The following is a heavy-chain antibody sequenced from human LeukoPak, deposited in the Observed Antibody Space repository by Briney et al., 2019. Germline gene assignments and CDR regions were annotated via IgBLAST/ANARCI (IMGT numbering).Heavy chain of an antibody. J-gene: IGHJ4*02. CDR1: GGSFSGYY. D-gene: IGHD3-9*01. CDR3: AGYDILTGYHY. V-gene: IGHV4-34*01. CDR2: INHSGST. Sequence: SETLSLTCAVYGGSFSGYYWSWIRQPPGKGLEGIGEINHSGSTNYNPSLKSRVTISVDTSKNQFSLKLSSVTAADTAVYYCAGYDILTGYHYWGQGTLVTVSS.